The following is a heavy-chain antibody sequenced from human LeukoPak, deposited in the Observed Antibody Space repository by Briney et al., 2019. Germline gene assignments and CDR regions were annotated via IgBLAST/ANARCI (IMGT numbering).Heavy chain of an antibody. J-gene: IGHJ4*02. D-gene: IGHD6-13*01. CDR1: GFTFSSYS. CDR3: AKADARIAPGGFDY. CDR2: ISSSSSYI. Sequence: PGGSLRLSCAASGFTFSSYSMNWVRQAPGKGLEWVSSISSSSSYIYYADSVKGRFTISRDNAKNSLYLQMNSLRPEDTALYYCAKADARIAPGGFDYWGQGTLISVSS. V-gene: IGHV3-21*04.